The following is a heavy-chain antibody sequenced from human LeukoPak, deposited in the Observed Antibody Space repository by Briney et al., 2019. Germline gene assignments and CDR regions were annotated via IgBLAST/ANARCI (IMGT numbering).Heavy chain of an antibody. V-gene: IGHV1-69*05. CDR1: GGTFSSYA. CDR3: ARDRKWGSSWQKYWYFDL. J-gene: IGHJ2*01. D-gene: IGHD6-13*01. CDR2: IIPIFGTA. Sequence: ASVKVSCKASGGTFSSYAISWVRQAPGQGLEWMGGIIPIFGTANYAQKFQGRVTITTDKSTSTAYMELSSLRSEDTAVYYCARDRKWGSSWQKYWYFDLWGRGTLVTVSS.